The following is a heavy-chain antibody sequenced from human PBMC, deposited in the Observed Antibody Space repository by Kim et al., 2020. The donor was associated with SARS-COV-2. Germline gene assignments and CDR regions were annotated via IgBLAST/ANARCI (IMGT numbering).Heavy chain of an antibody. D-gene: IGHD6-13*01. J-gene: IGHJ4*02. Sequence: SVKGRFTISRDNTKNTQYLQMNSLRAEDTAVYYCAKLRLPGIAAAGTFDDWGQGTLVTVAS. CDR3: AKLRLPGIAAAGTFDD. V-gene: IGHV3-30*02.